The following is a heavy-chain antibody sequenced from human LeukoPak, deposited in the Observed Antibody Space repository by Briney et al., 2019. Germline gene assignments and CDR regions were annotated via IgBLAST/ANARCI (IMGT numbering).Heavy chain of an antibody. J-gene: IGHJ4*02. CDR3: VRDSDTYGDHTTRRFDS. CDR2: ISDRSNYI. Sequence: GGSLRLSCVASGFTFSSYNMNWVRQAPGKGLEWVSCISDRSNYIYYADSVKGRFIISRDNAKNSLYLELDSLRAEDTAVYHCVRDSDTYGDHTTRRFDSWGQGTLVTVSS. D-gene: IGHD4-17*01. V-gene: IGHV3-21*01. CDR1: GFTFSSYN.